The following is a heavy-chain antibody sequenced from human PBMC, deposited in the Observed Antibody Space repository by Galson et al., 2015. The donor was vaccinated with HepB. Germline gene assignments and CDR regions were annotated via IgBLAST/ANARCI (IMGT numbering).Heavy chain of an antibody. J-gene: IGHJ5*02. CDR1: GGTFSSYA. V-gene: IGHV1-69*13. CDR2: IIPIFGTA. Sequence: SVKVSCKASGGTFSSYAVSWVRQAPGQGLEWMGGIIPIFGTANYAQKFQGRLTITADESTSTAYMELSRLKSEDTAVYYCARVGGRLGYCSGGACSNYFDPWGQGTLVTVSS. CDR3: ARVGGRLGYCSGGACSNYFDP. D-gene: IGHD2-15*01.